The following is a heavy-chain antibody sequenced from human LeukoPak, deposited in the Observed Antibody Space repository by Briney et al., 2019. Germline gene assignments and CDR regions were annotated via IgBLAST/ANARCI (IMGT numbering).Heavy chain of an antibody. Sequence: PGGSLRLSCAASGFTFSDDYMNWIRQAPWKGLEWVSYISGSGSYTNYADSVKGRFTISRDNAKNSLYLQMNSLRAEDTAVYYCARGESFSSGWPYYFDFWGQGALVTVSS. J-gene: IGHJ4*02. CDR2: ISGSGSYT. CDR1: GFTFSDDY. V-gene: IGHV3-11*05. D-gene: IGHD6-19*01. CDR3: ARGESFSSGWPYYFDF.